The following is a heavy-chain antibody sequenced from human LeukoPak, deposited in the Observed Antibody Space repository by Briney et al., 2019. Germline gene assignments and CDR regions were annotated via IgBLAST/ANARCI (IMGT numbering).Heavy chain of an antibody. J-gene: IGHJ4*02. D-gene: IGHD3-9*01. Sequence: GGSLRLSCAASGFTFSSYAMSWVRQAPGKGLEWVSAISGSGGSTYYADSVKGRFTISRDNSKNTLYLQMNSLRAEDTAVYYCAKGSTRGKLVSYFDYWGQGTLVTVSS. CDR1: GFTFSSYA. V-gene: IGHV3-23*01. CDR2: ISGSGGST. CDR3: AKGSTRGKLVSYFDY.